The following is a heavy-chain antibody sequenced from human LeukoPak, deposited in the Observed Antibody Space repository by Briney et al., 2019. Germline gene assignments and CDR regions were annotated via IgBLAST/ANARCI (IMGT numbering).Heavy chain of an antibody. Sequence: GGSLRLSCAASGFTFSSYAMSWVRRAPGKGLEWVSSISSSSSYIYYADSVKGRFTISRDNAKNSLYLQMNSLRAEDTAVYYCHVYDLAAFDIWGQGTMVTVSS. CDR1: GFTFSSYA. CDR2: ISSSSSYI. J-gene: IGHJ3*02. CDR3: HVYDLAAFDI. D-gene: IGHD3/OR15-3a*01. V-gene: IGHV3-21*01.